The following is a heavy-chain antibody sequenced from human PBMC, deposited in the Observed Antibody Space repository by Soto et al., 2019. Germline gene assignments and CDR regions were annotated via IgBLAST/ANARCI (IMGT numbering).Heavy chain of an antibody. Sequence: GGSLRLSCAASGFTFSSYAMSWVRQAPGKGLEWVSAISGSGGGTYYADSVKGRFTISRDNSKNTLYLQMNSLRAEDTAVYYCAKDQCSGGSCYLDFDYWGQGTLVTVSS. V-gene: IGHV3-23*01. CDR3: AKDQCSGGSCYLDFDY. CDR2: ISGSGGGT. J-gene: IGHJ4*02. CDR1: GFTFSSYA. D-gene: IGHD2-15*01.